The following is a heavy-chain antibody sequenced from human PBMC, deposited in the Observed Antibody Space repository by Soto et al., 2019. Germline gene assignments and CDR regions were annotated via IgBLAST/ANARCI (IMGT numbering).Heavy chain of an antibody. CDR2: ISSSGAYT. CDR1: GFSFSDYY. D-gene: IGHD3-22*01. V-gene: IGHV3-11*06. J-gene: IGHJ4*02. Sequence: QVQLVESGGGLVKPGGSLRLSCAASGFSFSDYYMNWIRQAPGKGLEWISYISSSGAYTNYADSVRGRFTMSRDSXKNSLLLQMDGLRAEDTAVYYCARAKLVVEGRFDYWGQGTLVTVSS. CDR3: ARAKLVVEGRFDY.